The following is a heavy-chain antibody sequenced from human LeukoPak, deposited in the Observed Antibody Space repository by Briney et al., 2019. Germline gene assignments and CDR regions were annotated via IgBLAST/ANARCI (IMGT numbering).Heavy chain of an antibody. D-gene: IGHD1-7*01. V-gene: IGHV4-59*08. J-gene: IGHJ4*02. CDR2: IYYSGST. CDR1: GDSLSTYS. Sequence: SETLSLTCTVPGDSLSTYSWSWLRQPPGKGLEYIGYIYYSGSTNYNPSLKSRVTMSVDTSKYQFSLKLNSVTAADTAVYYCVGEKNYWGTPYWGQGTLVTVSS. CDR3: VGEKNYWGTPY.